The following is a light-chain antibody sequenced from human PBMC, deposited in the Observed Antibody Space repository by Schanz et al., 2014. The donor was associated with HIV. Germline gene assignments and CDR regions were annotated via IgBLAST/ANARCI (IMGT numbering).Light chain of an antibody. Sequence: DIQMTQSPSTLSASVGDRVTITCRASQNIGKWLTWYQQKPGKAPNLLIYQASTLEIGVSSRFSGSGSGTEFTLTISSLQPEDIAVYYCQQYASSTPGTFGQGTKVEIK. CDR3: QQYASSTPGT. J-gene: IGKJ1*01. CDR1: QNIGKW. CDR2: QAS. V-gene: IGKV1-5*03.